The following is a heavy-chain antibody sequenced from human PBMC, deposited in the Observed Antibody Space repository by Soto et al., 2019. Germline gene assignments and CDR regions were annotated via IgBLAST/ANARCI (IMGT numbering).Heavy chain of an antibody. Sequence: PVKVSCEARGGRFIRYAISWLGQSQGKGLEWMGGIIPIFGTANYAQKFQGRVTITADESTSTAYMELSSLRSEDTAVYYCARDPDFGEVIAGEDDAFDFWGQGTMVTVSS. CDR2: IIPIFGTA. D-gene: IGHD3-3*01. CDR1: GGRFIRYA. J-gene: IGHJ3*01. V-gene: IGHV1-69*13. CDR3: ARDPDFGEVIAGEDDAFDF.